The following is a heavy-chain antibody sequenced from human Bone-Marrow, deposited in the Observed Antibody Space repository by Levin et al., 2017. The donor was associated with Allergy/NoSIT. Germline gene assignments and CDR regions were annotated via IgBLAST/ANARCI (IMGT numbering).Heavy chain of an antibody. V-gene: IGHV3-23*01. D-gene: IGHD2-15*01. CDR3: ANDRGHCKDPACLAHYYMDV. CDR2: ITGGGGGT. Sequence: GGSLRLSCAASGFSFSTNAMSWVRQAPGKGLEWVSTITGGGGGTFYADSVKGRFTFSRDNSKNTLYLQMNSLRAEDTAVYYCANDRGHCKDPACLAHYYMDVWGNGTTVTVSS. J-gene: IGHJ6*03. CDR1: GFSFSTNA.